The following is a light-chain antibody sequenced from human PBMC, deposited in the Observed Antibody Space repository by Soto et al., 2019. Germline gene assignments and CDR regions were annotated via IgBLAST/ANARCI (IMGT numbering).Light chain of an antibody. CDR3: ASWDDSLSGGV. CDR2: TDY. J-gene: IGLJ3*02. Sequence: QSVLTQPPSASGTPGQRVIISCSGSNSNIGTYTVNWYLQLPGTAPKLLIYTDYQRPSGVPDRFSGSRSGTSASLAISGLQSEDEADYYCASWDDSLSGGVFGGGTQLTVL. CDR1: NSNIGTYT. V-gene: IGLV1-44*01.